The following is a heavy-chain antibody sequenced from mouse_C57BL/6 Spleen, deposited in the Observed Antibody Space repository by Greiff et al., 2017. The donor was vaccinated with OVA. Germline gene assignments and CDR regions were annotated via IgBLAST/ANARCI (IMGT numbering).Heavy chain of an antibody. CDR1: GYTFTSYW. CDR2: IDPNSGGT. CDR3: ASGLITTVVATDYFDY. J-gene: IGHJ2*01. Sequence: QVQLQQSGAELVKPGASVKLSCKASGYTFTSYWMHWVKQRPGRGLEWIGRIDPNSGGTKYNEKFKSKATLTVDKPSSTAYMQLSSLTSEDSAVYYCASGLITTVVATDYFDYWGQGTTLTVSS. V-gene: IGHV1-72*01. D-gene: IGHD1-1*01.